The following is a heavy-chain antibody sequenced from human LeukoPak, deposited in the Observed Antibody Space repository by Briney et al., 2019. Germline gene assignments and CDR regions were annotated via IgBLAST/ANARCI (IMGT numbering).Heavy chain of an antibody. CDR2: IYYSGST. J-gene: IGHJ5*02. CDR1: GGSISSGGYY. V-gene: IGHV4-31*03. CDR3: ARGERAAAAYNWFDP. Sequence: SQTLSLTGTVSGGSISSGGYYWSWIRQHPGKGLEWIGYIYYSGSTYYNPYLKSRVTISVDTSKNQFSLKLSSVTAADTAVYYCARGERAAAAYNWFDPWGQGTLVTVSS. D-gene: IGHD6-13*01.